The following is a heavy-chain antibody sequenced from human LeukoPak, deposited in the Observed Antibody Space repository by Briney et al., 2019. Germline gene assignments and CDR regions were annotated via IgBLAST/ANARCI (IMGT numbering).Heavy chain of an antibody. CDR1: GGSNISYY. J-gene: IGHJ5*02. V-gene: IGHV4-4*09. Sequence: SETLSLTCTVSGGSNISYYWSWIRQPPGKGLEWIGYTHPSGNTNYSPSLKSRVTISIDTSRNQFSLKLSSVTAADTAVYYCARKAPKKGWFDPWGQGTLVTVSS. CDR3: ARKAPKKGWFDP. CDR2: THPSGNT.